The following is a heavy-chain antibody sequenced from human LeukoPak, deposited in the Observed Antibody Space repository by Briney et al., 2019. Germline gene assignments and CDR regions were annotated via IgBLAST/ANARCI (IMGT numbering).Heavy chain of an antibody. CDR1: GYTFTSYY. CDR3: ARDRLDVSFDYYDSSSSKRWFDP. V-gene: IGHV1-46*01. D-gene: IGHD3-22*01. CDR2: INPSGGST. Sequence: ASVKVSCKASGYTFTSYYMHWVRQAPGQGLEWMGIINPSGGSTSYAQKFQGRVTMTRDTSTSTVYMELSSLRSEDTAVYYCARDRLDVSFDYYDSSSSKRWFDPWGQGTLVTVSS. J-gene: IGHJ5*02.